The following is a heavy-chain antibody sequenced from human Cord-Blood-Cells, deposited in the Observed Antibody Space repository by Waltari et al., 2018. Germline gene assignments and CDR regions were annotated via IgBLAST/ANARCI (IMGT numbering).Heavy chain of an antibody. J-gene: IGHJ4*02. D-gene: IGHD1-26*01. CDR1: GFTFSSYG. CDR2: IWYDGSNK. Sequence: QVQLVESGGGVVQPGRSLRLSCAASGFTFSSYGMHWVRQAPGKGLGWVGVIWYDGSNKYYADSVKGRFTISRDNSKNRLYLQMNGLRAEDTAMYYCAKDQGSGSYIFDYWGQGTLVTVSS. CDR3: AKDQGSGSYIFDY. V-gene: IGHV3-30*18.